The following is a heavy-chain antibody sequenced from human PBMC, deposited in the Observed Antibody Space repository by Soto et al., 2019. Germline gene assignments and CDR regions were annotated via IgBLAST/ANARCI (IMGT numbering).Heavy chain of an antibody. CDR2: IYLDGST. CDR3: AREPFWSSHLPLDAFDV. V-gene: IGHV3-53*01. J-gene: IGHJ3*01. Sequence: GGSLRLSCAASGFLFSKFGMHWVRQAPGKGLEWVSVIYLDGSTFYSDSVKGRFTISKDSSKNTVFLQMNNLRTEDTAVYFCAREPFWSSHLPLDAFDVWGQGTMVTVSS. CDR1: GFLFSKFG. D-gene: IGHD3-3*01.